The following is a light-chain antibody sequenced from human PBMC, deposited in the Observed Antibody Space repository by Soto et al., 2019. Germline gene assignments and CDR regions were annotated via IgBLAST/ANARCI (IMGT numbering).Light chain of an antibody. CDR2: GAS. J-gene: IGKJ2*01. CDR3: QQYGSSPYT. V-gene: IGKV3-20*01. Sequence: EIVLTQSPGTLSLSPGERATLSCRASQSVSSSYLAWYQQKPGQAPRLLIYGASSRATGIPDRFSGSGSGADFTLTIRRLEAGDFAVYFCQQYGSSPYTFGQGTKLEIK. CDR1: QSVSSSY.